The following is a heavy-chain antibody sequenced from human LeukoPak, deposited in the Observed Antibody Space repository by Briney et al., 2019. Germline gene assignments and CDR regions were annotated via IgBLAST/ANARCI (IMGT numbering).Heavy chain of an antibody. J-gene: IGHJ5*02. CDR2: INSDGSST. CDR1: GFTFSSYW. V-gene: IGHV3-74*01. Sequence: GESLRLSCAASGFTFSSYWMHWVRQAPGKGLVWVSRINSDGSSTSYASSVKRRFSISRDNSKNTLYLQMNTLRAEDTAVYYCVKTGTSYVGRNNWFDPWGQGTLVTVSS. CDR3: VKTGTSYVGRNNWFDP. D-gene: IGHD3-10*01.